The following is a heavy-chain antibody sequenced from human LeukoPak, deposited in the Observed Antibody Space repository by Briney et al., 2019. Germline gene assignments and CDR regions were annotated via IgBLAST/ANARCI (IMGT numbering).Heavy chain of an antibody. D-gene: IGHD6-19*01. CDR1: GGSISSSSYY. J-gene: IGHJ6*02. Sequence: PSETLSLTCTVSGGSISSSSYYWGWIRQPPGKGLEWIGSIYYSGSTYYNPSLKSRVTISVDTSKNQFSLKLSSVTAADTAVYYCARRTRGSGPNYISDGMDVWGQGTTVTVSS. CDR2: IYYSGST. V-gene: IGHV4-39*01. CDR3: ARRTRGSGPNYISDGMDV.